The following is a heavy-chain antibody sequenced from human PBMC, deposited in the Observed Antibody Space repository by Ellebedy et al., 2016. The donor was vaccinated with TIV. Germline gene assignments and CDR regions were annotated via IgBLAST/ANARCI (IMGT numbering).Heavy chain of an antibody. CDR3: ARDRIYPSRYYYYYGMDV. D-gene: IGHD3-10*01. CDR2: INAGNGNT. V-gene: IGHV1-3*01. J-gene: IGHJ6*02. CDR1: GYTFTSYA. Sequence: ASVKVSCXASGYTFTSYAMHWVRQAPGQRLEWMGWINAGNGNTKYSQKFQGRVTITRDTSASTAYMELSSLRSEDTAVYYCARDRIYPSRYYYYYGMDVWGQGTTVTVSS.